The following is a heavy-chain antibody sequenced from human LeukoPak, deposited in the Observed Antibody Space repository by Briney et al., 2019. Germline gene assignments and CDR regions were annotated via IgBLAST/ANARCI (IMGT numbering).Heavy chain of an antibody. Sequence: PSETLSLTCTVSGYSISSGYYWGWIRQPPGKGLEWIGSIYHSGSTYYNPSLKSRVTISVDTSKNQFSLKLSSVTAADTAVYYCARVKYSGSYYFDYWGQGTLVTVSS. CDR2: IYHSGST. D-gene: IGHD1-26*01. CDR3: ARVKYSGSYYFDY. V-gene: IGHV4-38-2*02. CDR1: GYSISSGYY. J-gene: IGHJ4*02.